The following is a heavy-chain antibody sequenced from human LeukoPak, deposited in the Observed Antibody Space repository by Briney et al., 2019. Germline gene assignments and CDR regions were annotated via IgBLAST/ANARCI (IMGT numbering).Heavy chain of an antibody. Sequence: GGSLRLSCAASGFTLSSNAMSRVRRAPGKGLEWVSAISGSGGSTYYTDSVKGRFTISRDNSKSTLYLQMNSLRAEDTAIYYCAVRISWPYWGQGTQVTVSS. V-gene: IGHV3-23*01. CDR3: AVRISWPY. D-gene: IGHD1-14*01. J-gene: IGHJ4*02. CDR1: GFTLSSNA. CDR2: ISGSGGST.